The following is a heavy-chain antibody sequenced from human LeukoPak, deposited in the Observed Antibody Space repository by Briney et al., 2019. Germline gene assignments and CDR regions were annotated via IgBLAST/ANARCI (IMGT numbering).Heavy chain of an antibody. J-gene: IGHJ3*02. Sequence: SETLSLTCTVSGGSISSYYWSWIRQPPGKGLEWIGYIYYSGSTNYNPSLKSRVTISVDTSKNQFSLKLSSVTAADTAVYYCARDLRVEMHDAFDIWGQGTMVTVSS. CDR3: ARDLRVEMHDAFDI. V-gene: IGHV4-59*01. CDR1: GGSISSYY. CDR2: IYYSGST. D-gene: IGHD2-21*01.